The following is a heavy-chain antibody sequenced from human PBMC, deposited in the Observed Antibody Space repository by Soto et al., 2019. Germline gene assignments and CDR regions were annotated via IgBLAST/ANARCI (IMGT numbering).Heavy chain of an antibody. D-gene: IGHD2-15*01. V-gene: IGHV3-53*04. Sequence: GGSLRLSCAASGFTVSSNYMSWVRQAPGKGLEWVSVIYSGGSTYYADSLKGRFTISRHNSKNTLYLQMNSLRAEDTAVYYCARGLGGYCSGASCYSHAFDIWGQGTMVTVSS. CDR2: IYSGGST. CDR1: GFTVSSNY. J-gene: IGHJ3*02. CDR3: ARGLGGYCSGASCYSHAFDI.